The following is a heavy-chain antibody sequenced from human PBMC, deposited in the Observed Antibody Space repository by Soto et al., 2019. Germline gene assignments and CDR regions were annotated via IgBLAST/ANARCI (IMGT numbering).Heavy chain of an antibody. V-gene: IGHV3-23*01. J-gene: IGHJ5*02. CDR1: GFTFSSYA. CDR2: ISGSGGST. Sequence: EVQLLESGGGLVQPGGSLRLSCAASGFTFSSYAMSWVRQAPGKGLEWVSAISGSGGSTYYAVSVKGRFTIARDNSKITLYLQMIRLRAEDTAVYYCAKDLLSPDPWGQGTLVTVSS. D-gene: IGHD3-3*01. CDR3: AKDLLSPDP.